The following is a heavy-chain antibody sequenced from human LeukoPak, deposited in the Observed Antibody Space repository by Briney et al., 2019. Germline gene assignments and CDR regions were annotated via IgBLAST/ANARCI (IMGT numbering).Heavy chain of an antibody. V-gene: IGHV4-59*08. CDR1: GGSISSYY. D-gene: IGHD5-12*01. J-gene: IGHJ5*02. CDR2: IYYSGST. Sequence: PSETLSLTCTVSGGSISSYYWSWIRQPPGKGLEWIGYIYYSGSTNYNPSLKSRVTISVDTSKNQFSLKLSSVTAADTAVYYCASTRGYSGYGLDPWGQGTLVTVSS. CDR3: ASTRGYSGYGLDP.